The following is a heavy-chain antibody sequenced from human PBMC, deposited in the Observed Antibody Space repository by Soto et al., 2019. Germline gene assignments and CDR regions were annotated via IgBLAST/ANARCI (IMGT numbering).Heavy chain of an antibody. CDR2: IDPSDSYT. J-gene: IGHJ6*02. V-gene: IGHV5-10-1*01. CDR3: ARLEVYYHTDV. Sequence: HGESLKISCKGSGYSFTSSWISWVRQMPGKGLEWMGRIDPSDSYTNYSPSFQGHVTISADRSISTAYLQWSGLKASDTAMYYCARLEVYYHTDVWGQGTTVTVSS. CDR1: GYSFTSSW.